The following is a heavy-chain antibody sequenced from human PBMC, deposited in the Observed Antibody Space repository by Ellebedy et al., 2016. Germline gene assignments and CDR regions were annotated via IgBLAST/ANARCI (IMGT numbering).Heavy chain of an antibody. CDR2: MYAGGSE. J-gene: IGHJ3*02. Sequence: GGSLRLXXAASGFRVTSNDMSWVRQAPGRGLELVSLMYAGGSEYYADSVKGRFTISTDTSKNALYLQMNSLSAEDTAVYYCATSRYGSFDIWGRGTMVTVSS. CDR1: GFRVTSND. D-gene: IGHD6-13*01. CDR3: ATSRYGSFDI. V-gene: IGHV3-53*01.